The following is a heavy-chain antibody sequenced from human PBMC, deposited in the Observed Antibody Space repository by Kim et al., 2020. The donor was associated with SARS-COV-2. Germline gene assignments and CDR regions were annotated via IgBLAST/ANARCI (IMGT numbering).Heavy chain of an antibody. D-gene: IGHD2-15*01. CDR3: ASRESRVAEATYWFDP. V-gene: IGHV4-34*01. J-gene: IGHJ5*02. Sequence: SETLSLTCAVYGGSFSGYYWSWIRQPPGKGLEWIGEINHSGSTNYNPSLKSRVTISVDTSKNQFSLKLSSVTAADTAVYYCASRESRVAEATYWFDPWGQGTLVTVSS. CDR1: GGSFSGYY. CDR2: INHSGST.